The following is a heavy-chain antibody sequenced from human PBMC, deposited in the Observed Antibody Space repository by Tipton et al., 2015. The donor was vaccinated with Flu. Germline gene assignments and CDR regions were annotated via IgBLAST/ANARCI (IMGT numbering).Heavy chain of an antibody. D-gene: IGHD6-13*01. J-gene: IGHJ3*01. Sequence: VQSGGSLRLSCAASGFNFDAYAMSWVRQAAGKGLEWVSGITGSDTFYADSVRGRFTLFGDNSRTIVYLQMNSLRVEDTAIHYCVRDHSRSPAAVDQEHFDVWGRGTTVTVSS. CDR2: ITGSDT. CDR1: GFNFDAYA. CDR3: VRDHSRSPAAVDQEHFDV. V-gene: IGHV3-23*01.